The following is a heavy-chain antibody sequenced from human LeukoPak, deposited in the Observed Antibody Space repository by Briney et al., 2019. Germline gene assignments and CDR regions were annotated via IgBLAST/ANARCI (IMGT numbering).Heavy chain of an antibody. J-gene: IGHJ6*03. D-gene: IGHD1-14*01. CDR3: ARYIRGPDYYIDV. CDR2: VSYSGTT. Sequence: SETLSLTCTASGGALSSDYWRWIRQPPGKGLEWIGYVSYSGTTNYNASLSSRLTISLNTPKNRFSLNLYSVTAADTAIYFCARYIRGPDYYIDVWGKGTTVAVSS. V-gene: IGHV4-59*01. CDR1: GGALSSDY.